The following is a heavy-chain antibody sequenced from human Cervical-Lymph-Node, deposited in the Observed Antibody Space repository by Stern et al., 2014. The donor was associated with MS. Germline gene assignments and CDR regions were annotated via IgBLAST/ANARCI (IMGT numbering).Heavy chain of an antibody. Sequence: EVHLVESGAEVKKPGESLKISCKGSGYSFTANWIAWVRQMPGKGLEGMGIIYPGDSDTRYSPSFQGQVTISADKSISTAYLQWSSLKASDTAMYYCARDYGDYAFDYWGQGTLVTVSS. CDR1: GYSFTANW. J-gene: IGHJ4*02. CDR2: IYPGDSDT. CDR3: ARDYGDYAFDY. D-gene: IGHD4-17*01. V-gene: IGHV5-51*01.